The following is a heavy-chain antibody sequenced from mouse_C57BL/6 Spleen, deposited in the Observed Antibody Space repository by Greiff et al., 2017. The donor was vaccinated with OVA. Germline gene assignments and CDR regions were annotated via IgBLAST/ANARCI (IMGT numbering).Heavy chain of an antibody. CDR2: LNPNTGGT. J-gene: IGHJ2*01. Sequence: SGPELVKPGASVKIPCKASGYTFTDYNMDWVQQSPGKSLEWLGDLNPNTGGTFYTQQFKGKATLTVDKSSSTAYMELRSLTSEDTAVDYCARAGPAGGDWGQGTTLTVAA. V-gene: IGHV1-18*01. D-gene: IGHD3-3*01. CDR3: ARAGPAGGD. CDR1: GYTFTDYN.